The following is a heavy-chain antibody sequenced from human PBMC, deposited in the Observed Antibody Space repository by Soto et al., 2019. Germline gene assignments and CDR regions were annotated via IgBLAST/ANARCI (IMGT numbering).Heavy chain of an antibody. CDR1: GYTFTSYA. V-gene: IGHV1-3*01. Sequence: GASVKVSCKASGYTFTSYAMHWVRQAPGQRLEGMGWINAGNGNTKYSQKFQGRVTITRDTSASTAYMELSSLRSEDTAVYYCARGRRITMGRGVTAPPPLNDYWGQGTLVTVSS. D-gene: IGHD3-10*01. CDR3: ARGRRITMGRGVTAPPPLNDY. J-gene: IGHJ4*02. CDR2: INAGNGNT.